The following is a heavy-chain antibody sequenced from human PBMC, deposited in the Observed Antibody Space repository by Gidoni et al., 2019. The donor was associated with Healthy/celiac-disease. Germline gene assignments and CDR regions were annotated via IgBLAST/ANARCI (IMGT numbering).Heavy chain of an antibody. CDR2: IKQDGSEK. V-gene: IGHV3-7*01. CDR3: AREITGDAFDI. CDR1: GFTFSSYW. J-gene: IGHJ3*02. Sequence: VQLVGSGGGLVQPGGSLRLSCAASGFTFSSYWMSLVRQAPGKGLEWVANIKQDGSEKYYVDSVKGRFTISRDNAKNSLYLQMNSLRAEDTAVYYCAREITGDAFDIWGQGTMVTVSS. D-gene: IGHD1-20*01.